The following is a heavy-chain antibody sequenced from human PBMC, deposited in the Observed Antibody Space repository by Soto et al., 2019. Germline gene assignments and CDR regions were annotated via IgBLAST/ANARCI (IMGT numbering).Heavy chain of an antibody. D-gene: IGHD3-22*01. V-gene: IGHV5-51*01. CDR3: VRARSTDSRPDY. J-gene: IGHJ4*02. Sequence: GESLKISCKGSGYNFGGYWIGWVRQMPGKGLEWMGIIHPGASDTRYSPSFQGQVTIAADESTSTAYLQWRSLKASDSAIYYCVRARSTDSRPDYWGQGTLVTVSS. CDR2: IHPGASDT. CDR1: GYNFGGYW.